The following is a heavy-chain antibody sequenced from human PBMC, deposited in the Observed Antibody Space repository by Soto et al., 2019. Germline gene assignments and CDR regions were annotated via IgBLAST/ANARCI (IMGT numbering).Heavy chain of an antibody. V-gene: IGHV3-9*01. CDR2: ISWNSGSI. CDR3: AKGGAVAGKTLE. D-gene: IGHD6-19*01. Sequence: GGSLRLSCAASGFTFDDYAMHWVRQAPGKGLEWVSGISWNSGSIGYADSVKGRFTISRDNAKNSLYLQMNSLRAEDTALYYCAKGGAVAGKTLEWGQGTLVTVSS. J-gene: IGHJ4*02. CDR1: GFTFDDYA.